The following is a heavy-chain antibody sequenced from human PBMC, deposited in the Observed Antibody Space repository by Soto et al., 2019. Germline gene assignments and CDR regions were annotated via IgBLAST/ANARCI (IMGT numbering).Heavy chain of an antibody. CDR3: ARRYGSAIDY. V-gene: IGHV4-59*08. D-gene: IGHD1-26*01. J-gene: IGHJ4*02. CDR2: IYYSGST. CDR1: GGSIRSWY. Sequence: PSETLSLTCTVSGGSIRSWYWSWIRQSPGKGLEWIGNIYYSGSTNYNPSLKSRVTISVDTSKNQFSLKLSSVTAADTAVYYCARRYGSAIDYWGQGTLVTVSS.